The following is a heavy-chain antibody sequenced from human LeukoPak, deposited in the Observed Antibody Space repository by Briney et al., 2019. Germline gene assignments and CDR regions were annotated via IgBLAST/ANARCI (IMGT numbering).Heavy chain of an antibody. V-gene: IGHV4-59*12. CDR2: IYHSGST. J-gene: IGHJ4*02. CDR3: ARVGGYAIDY. Sequence: SETLSLTCTVSGGSISSYYWSWIRQPPGKGLEWIGYIYHSGSTYYNPSLKSRVTISVDRSKNQFSLKLSSVTAADTAVYYCARVGGYAIDYWGQGTLVTVSS. D-gene: IGHD5-12*01. CDR1: GGSISSYY.